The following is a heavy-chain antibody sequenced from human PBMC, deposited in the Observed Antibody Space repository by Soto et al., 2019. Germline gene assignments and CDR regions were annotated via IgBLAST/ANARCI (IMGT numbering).Heavy chain of an antibody. V-gene: IGHV3-30-3*01. Sequence: GGSLRLSCAASGFIFSSYAMHWVRQAPCKGLEWVGVITYDGSNQHYADSVKGRFTISRDNSRNMLFLQINSLRPDDTAVYYCARPPSGRDAEGDDWGQGTLVTVSS. D-gene: IGHD1-26*01. CDR3: ARPPSGRDAEGDD. CDR2: ITYDGSNQ. CDR1: GFIFSSYA. J-gene: IGHJ4*02.